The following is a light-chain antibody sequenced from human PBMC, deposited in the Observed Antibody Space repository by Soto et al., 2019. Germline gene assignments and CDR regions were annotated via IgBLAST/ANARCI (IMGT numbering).Light chain of an antibody. CDR3: SSYTSSNTFYV. J-gene: IGLJ1*01. CDR1: SSDDGGYNY. V-gene: IGLV2-14*03. CDR2: DVS. Sequence: TQPASVSGSPGQSITISCTGTSSDDGGYNYVSWYQQYPGKAPKLMIYDVSNRPSGVSNRFSGSKSGNTASLTISGRQAEDEADYYCSSYTSSNTFYVFGTGTKVTVL.